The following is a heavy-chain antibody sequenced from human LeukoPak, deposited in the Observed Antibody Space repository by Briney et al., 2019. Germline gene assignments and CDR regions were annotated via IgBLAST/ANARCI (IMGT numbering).Heavy chain of an antibody. CDR1: GGSFNGYY. CDR3: ARASVPVYYGMDV. Sequence: SETLSLTCAVYGGSFNGYYWSWIRQPPGKGLEWIGEINHSGSTNYNPSLKSRVTISVDTSKNQFSLKLSSVTAADTAVYYCARASVPVYYGMDVWGQGTTVTVSS. V-gene: IGHV4-34*01. CDR2: INHSGST. D-gene: IGHD6-6*01. J-gene: IGHJ6*02.